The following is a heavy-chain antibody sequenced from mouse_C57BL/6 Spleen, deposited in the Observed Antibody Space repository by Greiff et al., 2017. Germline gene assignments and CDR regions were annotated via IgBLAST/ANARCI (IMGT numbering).Heavy chain of an antibody. V-gene: IGHV1-26*01. CDR2: INPNNGGT. D-gene: IGHD1-1*01. Sequence: EVQLQQSGPELVKPGASVKISCKASGYTFTDYYMTWLKRSHGKSFEGIGEINPNNGGTSYNQKFKGKATLTVDKSSSTAYMELRSLTSEDSAVYYCARGRITTVVGAMDYWGQGTSVTVSS. J-gene: IGHJ4*01. CDR3: ARGRITTVVGAMDY. CDR1: GYTFTDYY.